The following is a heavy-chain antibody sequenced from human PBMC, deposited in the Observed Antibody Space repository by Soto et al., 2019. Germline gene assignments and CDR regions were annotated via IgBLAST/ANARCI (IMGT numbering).Heavy chain of an antibody. D-gene: IGHD3-16*01. CDR3: ASNYAYAEGYYWYGIDV. CDR2: ISSYGSAT. J-gene: IGHJ6*02. Sequence: EVQLVESGGGLVLPGGSLRLSCAASGFTFSRYWMHWVRQAPGKGLVWVSRISSYGSATHYADSVKGRFTISRDNAKNTLYLQMNSLRADDTAVYYCASNYAYAEGYYWYGIDVWGQGTTVTVSS. CDR1: GFTFSRYW. V-gene: IGHV3-74*01.